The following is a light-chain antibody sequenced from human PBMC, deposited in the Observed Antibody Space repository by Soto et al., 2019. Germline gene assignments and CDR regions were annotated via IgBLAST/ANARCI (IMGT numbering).Light chain of an antibody. J-gene: IGKJ1*01. CDR1: QSV. Sequence: FVLPQSPATLSLSPGERATLSCRASQSVAWYQQKPGQAPRLLIYDVSNRATGIPARFTGSGSGTDFTLTISSLEPDDFAVYYCQQRTDWPPTWTFGQGTKVEIK. CDR2: DVS. CDR3: QQRTDWPPTWT. V-gene: IGKV3-11*01.